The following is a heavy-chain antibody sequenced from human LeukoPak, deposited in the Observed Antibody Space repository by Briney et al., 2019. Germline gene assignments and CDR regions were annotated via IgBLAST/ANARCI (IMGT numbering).Heavy chain of an antibody. CDR2: IHHGGNT. Sequence: PSETLSLTCAVSGYSIITDYYWGWIRQPPGKGLEWIGSIHHGGNTYYNPSLKSRVSLSVDPSKNQFSLKLSSVTAADTAVFYCARELVVRGGIIHNWFDPWGQGTLVTVSS. V-gene: IGHV4-38-2*02. CDR1: GYSIITDYY. J-gene: IGHJ5*02. D-gene: IGHD3-10*01. CDR3: ARELVVRGGIIHNWFDP.